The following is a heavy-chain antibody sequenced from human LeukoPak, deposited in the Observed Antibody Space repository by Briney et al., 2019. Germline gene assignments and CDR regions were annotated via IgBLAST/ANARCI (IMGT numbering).Heavy chain of an antibody. D-gene: IGHD5-18*01. J-gene: IGHJ6*02. CDR1: GGSISSSNW. CDR3: ARGYSYGPPYYYYGMDV. CDR2: IYHSGST. Sequence: SETLSLTCAVSGGSISSSNWWSWVHQPPGKGLEWIGEIYHSGSTNYNPSLKSRVTISVDKSKNQFSLKLSSVTAADTAVYYCARGYSYGPPYYYYGMDVWGQGTTVTVSS. V-gene: IGHV4-4*02.